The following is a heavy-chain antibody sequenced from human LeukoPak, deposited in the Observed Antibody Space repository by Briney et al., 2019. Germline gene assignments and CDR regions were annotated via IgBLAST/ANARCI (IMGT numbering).Heavy chain of an antibody. V-gene: IGHV4-31*03. CDR2: INYRGSA. CDR1: GGSISSVDYY. CDR3: ARNIKNRYCSSTSCSPFDP. D-gene: IGHD2-2*01. J-gene: IGHJ5*02. Sequence: SETLSLTCTVSGGSISSVDYYWSWIRQYPGKGLEWIGYINYRGSAYYNPSLKSRVTISVDTSKNQFSLKLTSVTAADTAVYYCARNIKNRYCSSTSCSPFDPWGQGTLVTVSS.